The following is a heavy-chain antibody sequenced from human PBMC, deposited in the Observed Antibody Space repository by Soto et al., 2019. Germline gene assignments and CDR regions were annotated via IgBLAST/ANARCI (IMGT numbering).Heavy chain of an antibody. J-gene: IGHJ4*02. D-gene: IGHD6-6*01. CDR3: AIIAARRVHY. CDR2: INHSGST. V-gene: IGHV4-34*01. CDR1: GGSFSGYY. Sequence: SETLSLTCAVYGGSFSGYYWSWIRQPPGKGLEWIGEINHSGSTNYNPSLKSRVTISVDTSKNQFSLKLSSVTAADTAVYYCAIIAARRVHYWGQGTLVTVSS.